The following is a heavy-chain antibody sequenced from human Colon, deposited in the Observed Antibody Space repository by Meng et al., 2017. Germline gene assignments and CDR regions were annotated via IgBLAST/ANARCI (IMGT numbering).Heavy chain of an antibody. Sequence: QVQLIQSWAEVKRPGASVKVSCKASGYTFTSYTMHWVRQAPGQRLEWMGWINTGNGYTKYSQKFQDRVTITRDTSASTAYMELSSLRSEDTAVYYCASAHYDSSGSVDYWGQGTLVTVSS. D-gene: IGHD3-22*01. CDR3: ASAHYDSSGSVDY. CDR1: GYTFTSYT. J-gene: IGHJ4*02. V-gene: IGHV1-3*04. CDR2: INTGNGYT.